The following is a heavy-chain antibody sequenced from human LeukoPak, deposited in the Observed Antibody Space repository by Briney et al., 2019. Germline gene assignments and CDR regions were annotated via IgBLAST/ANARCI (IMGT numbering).Heavy chain of an antibody. CDR3: ARDGYGLDTPMVSTNFDY. CDR2: TSYDGRNK. D-gene: IGHD5-18*01. J-gene: IGHJ4*02. CDR1: GFTFRGSA. Sequence: GGSLRLSCAASGFTFRGSAMHWVRQAPGKGLEWVAVTSYDGRNKYYADPAKGRFTISRDNSKNTLYLQMNSLRPEDTAVYYCARDGYGLDTPMVSTNFDYWGQGTLVTVSS. V-gene: IGHV3-30*04.